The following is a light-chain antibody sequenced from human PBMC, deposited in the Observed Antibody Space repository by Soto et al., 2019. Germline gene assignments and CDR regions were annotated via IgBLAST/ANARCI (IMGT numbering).Light chain of an antibody. V-gene: IGKV3-20*01. CDR2: GAS. CDR1: QSVSGSY. CDR3: QQRFT. J-gene: IGKJ3*01. Sequence: EIVLTQSPGTLSLSPGERAILSCRTSQSVSGSYLAWYQQKPGQAPRLLIYGASSRATGIPDRFSGSGSGTDFTLTISRLEPEDFAVYYCQQRFTFGPGTKVDIK.